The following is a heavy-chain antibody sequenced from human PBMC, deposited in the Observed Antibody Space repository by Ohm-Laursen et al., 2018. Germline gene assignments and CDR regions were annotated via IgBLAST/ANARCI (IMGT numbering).Heavy chain of an antibody. Sequence: GASVKVSCKASGYTFTSYSITWVRQAPGQGLEWMGWISSYNGNTKYAEKVQGRVTMTTDTSTSTAYMELRSLRSDDTAVYYCAREVDIVAYGMDVWGQGTTVTVSS. CDR2: ISSYNGNT. CDR3: AREVDIVAYGMDV. D-gene: IGHD5-12*01. CDR1: GYTFTSYS. V-gene: IGHV1-18*01. J-gene: IGHJ6*02.